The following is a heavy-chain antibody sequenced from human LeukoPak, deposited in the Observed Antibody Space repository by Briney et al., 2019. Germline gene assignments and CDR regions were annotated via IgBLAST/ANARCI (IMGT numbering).Heavy chain of an antibody. Sequence: GGSLRLSCAASGFTFSDYGMSWVRQAPGKGLEWISSISSTGGTTYYADSVKGRFTISRDNSKNTLFLQVNSLRAGDTAIYYCAKNGDRGAYCSGGSCYPYYYYYMDVWGKGTTVTISS. D-gene: IGHD2-15*01. CDR1: GFTFSDYG. J-gene: IGHJ6*03. CDR2: ISSTGGTT. V-gene: IGHV3-23*01. CDR3: AKNGDRGAYCSGGSCYPYYYYYMDV.